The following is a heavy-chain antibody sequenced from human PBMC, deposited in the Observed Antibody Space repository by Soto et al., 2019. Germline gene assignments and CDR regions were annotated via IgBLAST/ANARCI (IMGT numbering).Heavy chain of an antibody. CDR1: GYTFTSYG. V-gene: IGHV1-18*01. CDR2: ISAYNGNT. D-gene: IGHD6-19*01. J-gene: IGHJ5*02. CDR3: ASDLPVAEAGNWFDP. Sequence: ASVKVSCKASGYTFTSYGISWARQAPGQGLEWMGWISAYNGNTNYAQKLQGRVTMTTDTSTSTAYMELRSLRSDDTAVYYCASDLPVAEAGNWFDPWGQGTLVTVSS.